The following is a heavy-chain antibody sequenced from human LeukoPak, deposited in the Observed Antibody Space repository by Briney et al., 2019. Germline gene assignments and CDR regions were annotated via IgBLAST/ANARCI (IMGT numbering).Heavy chain of an antibody. V-gene: IGHV4-59*01. J-gene: IGHJ4*01. D-gene: IGHD3-22*01. Sequence: SETLSLTCSVSGVPISTYYWSWLRQSPGKGLEWIAYVYYNGDIMYNPSLKSRVTISLDTSKNQFCLSMTSVTAADTAVYFCATTWYYDSRGYLFDDWGHGTLVTVSS. CDR1: GVPISTYY. CDR3: ATTWYYDSRGYLFDD. CDR2: VYYNGDI.